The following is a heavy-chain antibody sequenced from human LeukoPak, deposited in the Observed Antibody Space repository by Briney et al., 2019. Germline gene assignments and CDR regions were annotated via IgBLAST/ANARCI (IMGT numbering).Heavy chain of an antibody. J-gene: IGHJ4*02. D-gene: IGHD1-26*01. CDR1: GYTFTGYY. Sequence: ASVKGSCKASGYTFTGYYMHWVRQAPGQGLEWMGWINPNSGGTNYAQKFQGRVTMTRDTSISTAYMELSRLRSDDTAVYYCARDYSGSYYWFDYWGQGTLVTVSS. V-gene: IGHV1-2*02. CDR3: ARDYSGSYYWFDY. CDR2: INPNSGGT.